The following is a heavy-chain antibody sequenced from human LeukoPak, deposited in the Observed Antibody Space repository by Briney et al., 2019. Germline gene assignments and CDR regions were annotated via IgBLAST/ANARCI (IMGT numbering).Heavy chain of an antibody. J-gene: IGHJ5*02. V-gene: IGHV3-30*03. CDR1: GFTFNSYA. CDR3: TREGMGTTFSAWFDP. Sequence: GSLRLSCAASGFTFNSYAMNWVRQAPGKGLEWVAVVSSDGSIDYYADSVRGRFTVSRDNSKNTLYLQVNSLRVEDTAVYYCTREGMGTTFSAWFDPWGQGTLVTVPS. CDR2: VSSDGSID. D-gene: IGHD1-7*01.